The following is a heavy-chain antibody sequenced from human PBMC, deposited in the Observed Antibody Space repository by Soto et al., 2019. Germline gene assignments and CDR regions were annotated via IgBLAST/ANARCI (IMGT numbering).Heavy chain of an antibody. CDR3: ARDHPVGATDYFDY. CDR1: GGTFSSYA. D-gene: IGHD1-26*01. V-gene: IGHV1-69*13. Sequence: SVKVSCKASGGTFSSYAISWVRQAPGQGLEWMGGIIPIFGTANYARKFQGRVTITADESTSTAYMELSSLRSEDTAVYYCARDHPVGATDYFDYWGQGTLVTVSS. CDR2: IIPIFGTA. J-gene: IGHJ4*02.